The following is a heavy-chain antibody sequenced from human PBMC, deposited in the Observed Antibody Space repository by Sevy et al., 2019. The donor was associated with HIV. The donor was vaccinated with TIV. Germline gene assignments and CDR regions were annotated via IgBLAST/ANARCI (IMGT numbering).Heavy chain of an antibody. Sequence: GGSLRLSCAASGFPFSNAWMSWVRQAPGKRLEWVGLIKSKTDDGTTDYVVPVKGRFAISRDDSQNTLYLQMNSLKAVETAVCYCTTGRRFGSCDFPLGAFDIWGQRTMVTVSS. D-gene: IGHD3-3*01. J-gene: IGHJ3*02. CDR3: TTGRRFGSCDFPLGAFDI. CDR2: IKSKTDDGTT. V-gene: IGHV3-15*01. CDR1: GFPFSNAW.